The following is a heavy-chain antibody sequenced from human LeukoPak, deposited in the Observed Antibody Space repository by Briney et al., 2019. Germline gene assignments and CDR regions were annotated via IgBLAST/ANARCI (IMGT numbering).Heavy chain of an antibody. J-gene: IGHJ4*02. CDR3: ARYDWGKYFDY. V-gene: IGHV4-59*01. D-gene: IGHD3-16*01. CDR1: GGSISPYY. Sequence: SETLSLTCAVSGGSISPYYWSWIRQPPGKGLEWIGYIHYSGSTNYNPSLKSRVTMSVDTSKNQFSLKLSSVNAADTAVYYCARYDWGKYFDYWGQGTLVTVSS. CDR2: IHYSGST.